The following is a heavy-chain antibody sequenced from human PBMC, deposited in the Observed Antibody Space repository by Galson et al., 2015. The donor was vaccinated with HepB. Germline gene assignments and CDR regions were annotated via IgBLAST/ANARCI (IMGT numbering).Heavy chain of an antibody. CDR3: ARDRVDYYDSSGYYYAVAGPFDY. CDR2: IIPIFGIA. D-gene: IGHD3-22*01. Sequence: SVKVSCKASGGTFSSYAISWVRQAPGQGLEWMGGIIPIFGIANYAQKFQGRVTITADESTSTAYMELSSLRSEDTAVYYCARDRVDYYDSSGYYYAVAGPFDYWGQGTLVTVSS. V-gene: IGHV1-69*13. J-gene: IGHJ4*02. CDR1: GGTFSSYA.